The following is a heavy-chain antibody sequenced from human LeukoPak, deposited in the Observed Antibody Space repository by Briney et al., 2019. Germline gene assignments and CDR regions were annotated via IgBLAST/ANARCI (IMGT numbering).Heavy chain of an antibody. CDR2: IIPIFGTA. V-gene: IGHV1-69*05. CDR3: ARGLDYCGSGSYLND. D-gene: IGHD3-10*01. Sequence: SVKVSRKASGGTFSSYAISWVRQAPGQGLEWMGRIIPIFGTANYAQKFQGRVTITTDESTSTAYMELSSLRSEDTAVYYCARGLDYCGSGSYLNDWGQGTLVTISS. J-gene: IGHJ4*02. CDR1: GGTFSSYA.